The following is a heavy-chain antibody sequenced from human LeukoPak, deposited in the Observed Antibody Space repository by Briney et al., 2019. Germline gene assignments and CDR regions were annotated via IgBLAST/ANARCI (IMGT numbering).Heavy chain of an antibody. Sequence: PSETLSLTCNVSGGSISTTTNSWGWAWIRQRPTKGLEWIGSIYYGGSPYYTSSLKSRVTISVDTSKNQFSLKLASLTAADTAMYFCAKSGGYGLIDYWGQGTLVTVSS. CDR3: AKSGGYGLIDY. D-gene: IGHD1-26*01. V-gene: IGHV4-39*01. CDR1: GGSISTTTNS. J-gene: IGHJ4*02. CDR2: IYYGGSP.